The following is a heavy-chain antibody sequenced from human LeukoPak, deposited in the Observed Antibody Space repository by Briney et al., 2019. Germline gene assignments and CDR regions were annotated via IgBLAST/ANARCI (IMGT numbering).Heavy chain of an antibody. V-gene: IGHV1-69*01. J-gene: IGHJ5*02. CDR1: GGSFTNCP. Sequence: SVKVSCKASGGSFTNCPFHWVRQAPGQGLEWMGGIIPMFGSTDYAQKFQGRLTITADESTTTAYLELSSLRSEDTAVYYCARDNSVRDEAWWFNPWGQGTLVTVSS. D-gene: IGHD5-24*01. CDR2: IIPMFGST. CDR3: ARDNSVRDEAWWFNP.